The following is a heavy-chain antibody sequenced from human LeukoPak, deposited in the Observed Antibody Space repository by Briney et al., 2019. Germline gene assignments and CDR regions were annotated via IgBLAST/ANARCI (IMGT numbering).Heavy chain of an antibody. J-gene: IGHJ3*02. Sequence: GGSLRLSCAASGFTFSSYWMSWVRQAPGKGLEWVANIKRDGSEKYHVDSVKGRFTISRDNAKNSLYLQMNSLRAEDTAVYYCARSFTILDAFDIWGQGTMVTVSS. D-gene: IGHD3-10*01. CDR2: IKRDGSEK. V-gene: IGHV3-7*05. CDR3: ARSFTILDAFDI. CDR1: GFTFSSYW.